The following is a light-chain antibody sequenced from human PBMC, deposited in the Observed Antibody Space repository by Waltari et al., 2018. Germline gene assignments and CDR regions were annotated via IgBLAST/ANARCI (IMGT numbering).Light chain of an antibody. CDR2: LGS. CDR3: MQSLQTLWT. CDR1: QSLLHRNGNND. V-gene: IGKV2-28*01. J-gene: IGKJ1*01. Sequence: DIVVTQSPLSLPVTPGEPASISYRSSQSLLHRNGNNDLDWYLQKPGQSPQLLIYLGSNRASGVPDRFSGSGSGTDFTLRISRVEAEDVGVYYCMQSLQTLWTFGPGTKVEIK.